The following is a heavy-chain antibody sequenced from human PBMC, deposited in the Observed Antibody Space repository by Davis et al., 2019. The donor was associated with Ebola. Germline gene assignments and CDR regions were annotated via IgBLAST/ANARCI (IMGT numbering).Heavy chain of an antibody. J-gene: IGHJ6*02. CDR3: ARLHDYGDYGDIYYYYGMDV. CDR1: GFTFSSYS. CDR2: ISSSSSYI. Sequence: GESLKISCAASGFTFSSYSMNWVRQAPGKGLEWVSSISSSSSYIYYADSVKGRFTISRDNAKNSLYLQMNSLRAEDTAVYYCARLHDYGDYGDIYYYYGMDVWGQGTTVTVSS. D-gene: IGHD4-17*01. V-gene: IGHV3-21*01.